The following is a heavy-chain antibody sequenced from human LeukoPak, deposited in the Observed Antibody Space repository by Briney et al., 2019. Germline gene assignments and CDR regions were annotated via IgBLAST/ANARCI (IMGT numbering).Heavy chain of an antibody. D-gene: IGHD6-13*01. CDR3: ARQRESSSNAHFGY. Sequence: SDSLYLTCAASGYSFTSYYYRGLLQHPLRRREELVMINHNSGSTNYTQSLKSRVTISIDTSKNPFYMKLSTVTAADTAVYYCARQRESSSNAHFGYWSQGTLVTVSA. V-gene: IGHV4-38-2*01. J-gene: IGHJ4*02. CDR1: GYSFTSYYY. CDR2: NHNSGST.